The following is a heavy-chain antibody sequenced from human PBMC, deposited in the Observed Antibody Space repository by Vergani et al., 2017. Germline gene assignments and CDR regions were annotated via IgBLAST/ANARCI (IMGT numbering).Heavy chain of an antibody. V-gene: IGHV1-69*02. Sequence: QVQLVQSGAEVKKPGSSVKVSCKASGGTFSSYTISWVRQAPGQGLEWMGRIIPILGIANYAQKFQGRVTITADKSTSTAYMELSSLRSDDTAVCYCARARPHYCDSSGSPAYYFDDWGQGTLVTVSS. CDR1: GGTFSSYT. J-gene: IGHJ4*02. CDR3: ARARPHYCDSSGSPAYYFDD. D-gene: IGHD3-22*01. CDR2: IIPILGIA.